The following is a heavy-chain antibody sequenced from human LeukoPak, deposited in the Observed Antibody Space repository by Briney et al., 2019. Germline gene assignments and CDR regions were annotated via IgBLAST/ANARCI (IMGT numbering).Heavy chain of an antibody. CDR2: IKRDGRTT. J-gene: IGHJ4*02. Sequence: PGGSLRLSCAASGFTFSSYWMHWVRQVPGEGLVWVSRIKRDGRTTSYADSVKCRFTISRDNAKNMLYLQMNSLRVEDTAVYYCARIEDRGAAFDSWGQGVLVTVSS. V-gene: IGHV3-74*01. CDR1: GFTFSSYW. CDR3: ARIEDRGAAFDS. D-gene: IGHD3-22*01.